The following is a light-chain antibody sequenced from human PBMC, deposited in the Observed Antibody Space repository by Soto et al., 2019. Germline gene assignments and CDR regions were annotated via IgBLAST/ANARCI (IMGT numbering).Light chain of an antibody. CDR3: QQYKSRRT. J-gene: IGKJ1*01. Sequence: DIQMTQSPSSLSASVGDRVTITCRASQGIRNDLGWYQQKPGNAPKFLIYDASTLESGVPSRFSGSGSGTEFTLTISSLQPNDSATYYCQQYKSRRTFGQGTKVDIK. V-gene: IGKV1-17*01. CDR1: QGIRND. CDR2: DAS.